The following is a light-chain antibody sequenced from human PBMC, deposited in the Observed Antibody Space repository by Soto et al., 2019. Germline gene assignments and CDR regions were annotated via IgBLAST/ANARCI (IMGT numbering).Light chain of an antibody. Sequence: IQMTQSPSTLSVSVGDRVSITCRASQSIGDSLAWYQQKPGKAPKLLIYAASSLQSGVPSRFSGSGSGTDFTLTISSLQPEDFATYYCLQDYNYPLTFGGGTKVDIK. CDR2: AAS. V-gene: IGKV1-6*01. CDR1: QSIGDS. J-gene: IGKJ4*01. CDR3: LQDYNYPLT.